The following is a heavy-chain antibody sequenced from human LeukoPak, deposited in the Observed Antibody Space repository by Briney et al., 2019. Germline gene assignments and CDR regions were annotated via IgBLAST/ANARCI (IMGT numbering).Heavy chain of an antibody. V-gene: IGHV1-69*13. CDR1: GGTFSSYA. CDR2: IIPIFGTA. Sequence: ASVKVSCKASGGTFSSYAISWVRQAPGQGLEWMGGIIPIFGTANYAQKFQGRVTITADESTSTAYMELSSLRSDDTAVYYCAREAPQSNWRGDYFDYWGQGTQVTVSS. CDR3: AREAPQSNWRGDYFDY. J-gene: IGHJ4*02. D-gene: IGHD1-1*01.